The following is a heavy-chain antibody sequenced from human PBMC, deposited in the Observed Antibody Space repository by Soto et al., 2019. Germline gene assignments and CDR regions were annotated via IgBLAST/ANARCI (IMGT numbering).Heavy chain of an antibody. D-gene: IGHD6-19*01. V-gene: IGHV4-4*07. Sequence: PSETLSLTCTVSGGSISSYYWSWIRQPAGKGLEWIGRIYTSGSTNYNPSLKSRVTMSVDTSKNQFSLKLSSVTAADTAVYYCARDPLRMDSSGGSFDYWGQGTLVTVSS. CDR2: IYTSGST. J-gene: IGHJ4*02. CDR3: ARDPLRMDSSGGSFDY. CDR1: GGSISSYY.